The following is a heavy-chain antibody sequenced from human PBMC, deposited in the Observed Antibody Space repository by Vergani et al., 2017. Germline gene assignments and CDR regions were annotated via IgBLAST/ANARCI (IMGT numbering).Heavy chain of an antibody. D-gene: IGHD2-2*01. Sequence: EVHLVESGGGLVQPGRSLRLSCSGSGFTLGDYAMTWVRQAPGKGLEWVAFIWSKPYGGTTEYAASVKGRFTISRDDSKSIAYLQMSSLKAEDTAVYYWGRGGGVVVVPAADYYYMDVWGKGTTVTVSS. CDR3: GRGGGVVVVPAADYYYMDV. CDR1: GFTLGDYA. J-gene: IGHJ6*03. CDR2: IWSKPYGGTT. V-gene: IGHV3-49*04.